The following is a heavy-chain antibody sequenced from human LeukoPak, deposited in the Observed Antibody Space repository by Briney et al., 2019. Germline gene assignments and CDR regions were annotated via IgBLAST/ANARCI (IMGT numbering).Heavy chain of an antibody. CDR2: ISAYNGNT. CDR3: ARAQCPHCSGPN. V-gene: IGHV1-18*01. Sequence: GASVKVSCKASGYTFTSYGISWVRQAPGQGLEWMGWISAYNGNTNYAQKLQGRITMTTDTSTSTAYMEVRSLRSDDTAVYYCARAQCPHCSGPNWGQGTLVTVSS. CDR1: GYTFTSYG. J-gene: IGHJ4*02. D-gene: IGHD2-15*01.